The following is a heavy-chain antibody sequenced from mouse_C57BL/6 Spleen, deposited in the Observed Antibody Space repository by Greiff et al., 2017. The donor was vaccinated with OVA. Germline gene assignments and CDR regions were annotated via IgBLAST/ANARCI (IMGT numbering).Heavy chain of an antibody. CDR3: ATPGDYDYAWFAY. V-gene: IGHV3-1*01. D-gene: IGHD2-4*01. Sequence: EVKVEESGPGMVKPSQSLSLTCTVTGYSITSGYDWHWIRHFPGNKLEWMGYISYSGSTNYNPSLKSRISITHDTSKNHFFLKLNSVTTEDTATYYCATPGDYDYAWFAYWGQGTLVTVSA. CDR1: GYSITSGYD. J-gene: IGHJ3*01. CDR2: ISYSGST.